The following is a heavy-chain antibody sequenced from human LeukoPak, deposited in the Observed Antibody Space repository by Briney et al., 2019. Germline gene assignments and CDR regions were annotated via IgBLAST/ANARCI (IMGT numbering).Heavy chain of an antibody. CDR2: ISSSSSYI. CDR3: ARDQGSGDDAFDI. J-gene: IGHJ3*02. D-gene: IGHD1-26*01. Sequence: GGSLRLSCTVSGFTDSSNSMSGVRQAPGKGLEWVSSISSSSSYIYYADSVKGRFTISRDNAKNSLYLQMNSLRAEDTAVYYCARDQGSGDDAFDIWGQGTMVTVSS. V-gene: IGHV3-21*01. CDR1: GFTDSSNS.